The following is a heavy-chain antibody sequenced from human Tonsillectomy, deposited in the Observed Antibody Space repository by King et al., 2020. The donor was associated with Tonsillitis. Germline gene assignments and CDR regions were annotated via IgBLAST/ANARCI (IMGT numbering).Heavy chain of an antibody. J-gene: IGHJ4*02. CDR2: ISGNGGST. Sequence: VQLVESGGGLVQPGGSLRLSCAASVFTFSSYAMSWVRQAPGKGLEWVSFISGNGGSTYYADSVKGRFTISRDNSKNTMFLQMNSLRGEDTAVYYCAKVGASVTTFDYWGQGTLVTVSS. CDR1: VFTFSSYA. V-gene: IGHV3-23*04. CDR3: AKVGASVTTFDY. D-gene: IGHD4-11*01.